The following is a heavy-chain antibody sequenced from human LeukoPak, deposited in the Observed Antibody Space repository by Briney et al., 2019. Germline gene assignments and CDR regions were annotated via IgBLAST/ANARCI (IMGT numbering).Heavy chain of an antibody. Sequence: SETLSLTCTVSGASFNNYSCHWIRQPPGKGLEWIGYMYYSGSADYNPSLKSRVTMSLDTSKNQFSLNLSSVTAADTAVYYCARGPTVTTDYWGQGILVTVSS. CDR2: MYYSGSA. V-gene: IGHV4-59*01. J-gene: IGHJ4*02. CDR1: GASFNNYS. CDR3: ARGPTVTTDY. D-gene: IGHD4-17*01.